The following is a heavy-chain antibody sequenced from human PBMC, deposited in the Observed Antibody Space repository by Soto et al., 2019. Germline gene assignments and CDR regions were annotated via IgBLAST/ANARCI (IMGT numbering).Heavy chain of an antibody. CDR1: GGTFSSYA. D-gene: IGHD1-20*01. J-gene: IGHJ6*02. Sequence: QVQLVQSGAEVKKPGSSVKVSCKASGGTFSSYAISWVRQAPGQGLEWMGWIIPIFGTANYAQKFQGRVTITADESTSTAYMELSSLRSEDTAVYYRARVRITGTTLPLYYYYYGMDVWGQGTTVTVSS. V-gene: IGHV1-69*01. CDR2: IIPIFGTA. CDR3: ARVRITGTTLPLYYYYYGMDV.